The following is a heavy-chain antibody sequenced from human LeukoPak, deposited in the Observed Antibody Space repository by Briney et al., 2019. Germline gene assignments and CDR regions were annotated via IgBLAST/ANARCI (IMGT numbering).Heavy chain of an antibody. V-gene: IGHV1-69*13. CDR1: GGTFSSYA. J-gene: IGHJ6*02. CDR3: ARYKVPPHQDSSMVPGVYYYYGMDV. Sequence: GASVKVSCKASGGTFSSYAISWVRQAPGQGLEWMGGIIPFFGTPSYAQKFHGRVTITADESTNTAYMEVSSLRSEDTALYYCARYKVPPHQDSSMVPGVYYYYGMDVWGLGTTVTASS. CDR2: IIPFFGTP. D-gene: IGHD3-10*01.